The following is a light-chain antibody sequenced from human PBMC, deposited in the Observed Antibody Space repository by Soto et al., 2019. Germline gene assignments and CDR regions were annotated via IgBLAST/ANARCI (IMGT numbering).Light chain of an antibody. CDR3: QSYDSSLSCNVV. V-gene: IGLV1-40*01. J-gene: IGLJ2*01. Sequence: QSVLTQPPSVSGAPGQRVTISCTGSSSNIGAGYDVHWYQQLPGTAPKLLIYGNSNRPSGVPDRFSVSKSGTSASLAITGLQAEDEAEYYCQSYDSSLSCNVVFGGGTKLTVL. CDR2: GNS. CDR1: SSNIGAGYD.